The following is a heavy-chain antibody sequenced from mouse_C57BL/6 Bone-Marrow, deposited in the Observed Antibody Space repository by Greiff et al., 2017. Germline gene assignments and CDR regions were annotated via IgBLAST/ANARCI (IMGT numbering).Heavy chain of an antibody. J-gene: IGHJ1*03. Sequence: VQLKQSGAELVRPGASVKLSCTASGFNIKDDYMHWVKQRPEQGLEWIGWIDPENGDTEYASKFQGKATITADTSSNPAYLQLSSLTSEDTTGDYCTAPYYSNWSYFDVGGTGTTVTVSS. CDR3: TAPYYSNWSYFDV. V-gene: IGHV14-4*01. CDR2: IDPENGDT. D-gene: IGHD2-5*01. CDR1: GFNIKDDY.